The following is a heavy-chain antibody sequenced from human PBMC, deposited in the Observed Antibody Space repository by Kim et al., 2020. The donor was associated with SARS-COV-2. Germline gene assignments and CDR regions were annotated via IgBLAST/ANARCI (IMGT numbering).Heavy chain of an antibody. CDR3: ARHRGLVKMGFSDY. V-gene: IGHV4-39*01. CDR1: GGSISSSSYY. CDR2: IYYSGST. J-gene: IGHJ4*02. Sequence: SETLSLTCTVSGGSISSSSYYWGWIRQPPGKGLEWIGSIYYSGSTYYNPSLKSRVTISVDTSKNQFSLKLSSVTAADTAVYYCARHRGLVKMGFSDYWGQGTLVTVSS. D-gene: IGHD2-21*01.